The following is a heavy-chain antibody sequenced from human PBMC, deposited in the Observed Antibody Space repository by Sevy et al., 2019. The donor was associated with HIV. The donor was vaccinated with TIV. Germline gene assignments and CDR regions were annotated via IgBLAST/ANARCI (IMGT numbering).Heavy chain of an antibody. CDR3: ARDRTVAGGNFGY. J-gene: IGHJ4*02. CDR2: INPNTGGT. D-gene: IGHD3-16*01. V-gene: IGHV1-2*02. CDR1: GYSFIGYY. Sequence: ASVKVSCKASGYSFIGYYMHWVRQAPGQGLEWMGWINPNTGGTNYAQKFQGRVTMTRDTSISTAYLEASRLRSDDTALYYCARDRTVAGGNFGYWGQGTLVTVSS.